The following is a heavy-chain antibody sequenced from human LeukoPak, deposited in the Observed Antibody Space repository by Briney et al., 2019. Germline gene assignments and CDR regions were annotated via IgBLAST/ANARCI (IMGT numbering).Heavy chain of an antibody. CDR2: IHYSGST. V-gene: IGHV4-59*08. Sequence: SESLSLTCTVSGGSISSYYWSWIREPPGKGLEWIGYIHYSGSTNYNPSLKSRVTISVDTSKNQFSLKLSSVTAADTAVYYCARSEQLWLLGVYYYGMDVWGQGTTVTVSS. J-gene: IGHJ6*02. D-gene: IGHD5-18*01. CDR3: ARSEQLWLLGVYYYGMDV. CDR1: GGSISSYY.